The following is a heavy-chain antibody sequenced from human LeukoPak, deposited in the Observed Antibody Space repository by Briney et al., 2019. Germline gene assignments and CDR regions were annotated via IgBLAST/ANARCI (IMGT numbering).Heavy chain of an antibody. J-gene: IGHJ4*02. D-gene: IGHD3-10*01. CDR1: GGSFGGYY. V-gene: IGHV4-34*01. CDR2: INHSGST. Sequence: LETLSLTCAVYGGSFGGYYWSWIRQPPGKGLEWIGEINHSGSTNYNPSLKSRVTISVDTSKNQFSLKLSSVTAADTAVYYCARGWRYYYDSGSYYLDYWGQGTLVTVSS. CDR3: ARGWRYYYDSGSYYLDY.